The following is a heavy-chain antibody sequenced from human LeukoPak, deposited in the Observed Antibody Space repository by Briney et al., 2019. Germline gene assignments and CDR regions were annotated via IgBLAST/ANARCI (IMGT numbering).Heavy chain of an antibody. Sequence: GGSLRLSCAAFGFTLGNYWMAWVRQGPGEGLEWLANIRQDGGDIGQADSVKGRFTISRDNAKNSLYLQMNSLEADDSGLYYCARDVHGTLDYWGQGILVTVSS. J-gene: IGHJ4*02. D-gene: IGHD1-26*01. CDR3: ARDVHGTLDY. V-gene: IGHV3-7*01. CDR2: IRQDGGDI. CDR1: GFTLGNYW.